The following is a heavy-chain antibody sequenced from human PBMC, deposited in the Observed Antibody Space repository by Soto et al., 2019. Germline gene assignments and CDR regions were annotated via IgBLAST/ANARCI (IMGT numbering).Heavy chain of an antibody. V-gene: IGHV3-23*01. D-gene: IGHD6-13*01. J-gene: IGHJ5*02. CDR2: ISGSGGST. CDR3: AKGGKEQQLVPYNCFDP. CDR1: GFTFSSYA. Sequence: EVQLLESGGGLVQPGGSLRLSCAASGFTFSSYAMSWVRQAPGKGLEWVSAISGSGGSTYYADSVKGRFTISRDNSKNTLYLQMNSLRAEDTAVYYCAKGGKEQQLVPYNCFDPWGQGTLVTVSS.